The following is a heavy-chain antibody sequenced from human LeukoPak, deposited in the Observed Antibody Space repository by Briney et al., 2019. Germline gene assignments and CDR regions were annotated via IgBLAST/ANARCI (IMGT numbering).Heavy chain of an antibody. D-gene: IGHD6-19*01. J-gene: IGHJ4*02. CDR1: GFTSSSYW. CDR2: IKQDGSEK. V-gene: IGHV3-7*01. Sequence: GGSLRLSCAASGFTSSSYWMSWVRQAPGKGLEWVANIKQDGSEKYYVDSVKGRFTISRDNAKNSLYLQMNGLRAEDTAVYYCARDRGSSGWYEFDSWGQGTLVTVSS. CDR3: ARDRGSSGWYEFDS.